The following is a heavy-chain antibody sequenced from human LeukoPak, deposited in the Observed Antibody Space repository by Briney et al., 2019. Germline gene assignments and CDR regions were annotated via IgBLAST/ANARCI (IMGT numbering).Heavy chain of an antibody. CDR2: IIPIFGTA. CDR1: GGTFSSYA. D-gene: IGHD3-3*01. Sequence: SVKVSCKASGGTFSSYAISWVRQAPGQGLEWMGGIIPIFGTANYAQKFQGRVTITADESTSTAYMELSSLRSEDTAVYYCARIGRAYYDFWSGGNWFDPWGQGTLVTVSS. V-gene: IGHV1-69*13. CDR3: ARIGRAYYDFWSGGNWFDP. J-gene: IGHJ5*02.